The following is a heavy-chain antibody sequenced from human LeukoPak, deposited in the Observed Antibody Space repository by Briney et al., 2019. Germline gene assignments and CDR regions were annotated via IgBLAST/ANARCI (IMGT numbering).Heavy chain of an antibody. CDR1: GFTFTDYG. J-gene: IGHJ4*02. V-gene: IGHV3-33*06. CDR3: AKSRGDRERWLHLDS. CDR2: IWYDGNEK. D-gene: IGHD5-24*01. Sequence: GTSLTLSCAASGFTFTDYGLHWVCQAPDKGLEWLAVIWYDGNEKRYADSVKGRFTVSRDNSRNTVYLQMNSLRAEDTAVYHCAKSRGDRERWLHLDSWGQGTQVTVSS.